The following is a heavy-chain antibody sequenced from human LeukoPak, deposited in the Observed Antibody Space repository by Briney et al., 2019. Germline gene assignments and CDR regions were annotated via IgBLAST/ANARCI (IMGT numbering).Heavy chain of an antibody. CDR2: IYYSGST. CDR3: ARVGSSALNDAFDI. CDR1: GGSISSYY. J-gene: IGHJ3*02. D-gene: IGHD6-6*01. V-gene: IGHV4-59*01. Sequence: SETLSLTCTVSGGSISSYYWSWIRQPPGKGLEWIGDIYYSGSTNYNPSLKSRVTISVDTSKNQFSLKLSSVTAADTAVYYCARVGSSALNDAFDIWGQGTMVTVSS.